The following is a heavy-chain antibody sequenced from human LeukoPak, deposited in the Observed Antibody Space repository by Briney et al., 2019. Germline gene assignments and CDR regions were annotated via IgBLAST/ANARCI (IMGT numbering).Heavy chain of an antibody. J-gene: IGHJ4*02. CDR1: LLTLSSYA. CDR2: IGPSGGSI. CDR3: AKAHTRITMVRGYFDY. D-gene: IGHD3-10*01. Sequence: GRSLSLSRAASLLTLSSYAMTEVRPAPGRGVEWVSVIGPSGGSIYSADSVKGRFTIPRDNSKNTLYLQMNSLRAEDTAVYYCAKAHTRITMVRGYFDYWGQGTLVTVSS. V-gene: IGHV3-23*01.